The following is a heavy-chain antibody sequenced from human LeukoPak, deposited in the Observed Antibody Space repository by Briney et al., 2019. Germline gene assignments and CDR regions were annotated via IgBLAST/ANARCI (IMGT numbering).Heavy chain of an antibody. D-gene: IGHD6-19*01. CDR3: AKDIRAVAGTLFDY. CDR2: ISYDGSNK. J-gene: IGHJ4*02. Sequence: PGGSLRLSCAASGFTFSSYGMHRVRQAPGKGLEWVAVISYDGSNKYYADSVKGRFTISRDNSKNTLYLQMNSLRAEDTAVYYCAKDIRAVAGTLFDYWGQGTLVTVSS. V-gene: IGHV3-30*18. CDR1: GFTFSSYG.